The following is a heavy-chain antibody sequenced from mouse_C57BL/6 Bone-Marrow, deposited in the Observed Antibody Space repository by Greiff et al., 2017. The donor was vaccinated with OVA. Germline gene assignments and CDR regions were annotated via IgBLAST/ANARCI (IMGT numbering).Heavy chain of an antibody. V-gene: IGHV5-9-1*02. CDR2: ISSGGDYI. D-gene: IGHD2-5*01. CDR1: GFTFSSYA. Sequence: EVQLVESGEGLVKPGGSLKLSCAASGFTFSSYAMSWVRQTPEKRLEWVAYISSGGDYIYYADTVKGRCTISRDNARNTLYLQMSSLKSEDTAMYYCTRDLYSNYPYYYAMDYWGQGTSVTVSS. CDR3: TRDLYSNYPYYYAMDY. J-gene: IGHJ4*01.